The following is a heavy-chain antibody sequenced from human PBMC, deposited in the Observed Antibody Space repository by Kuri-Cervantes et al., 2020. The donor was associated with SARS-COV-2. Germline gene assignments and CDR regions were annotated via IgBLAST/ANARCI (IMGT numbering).Heavy chain of an antibody. CDR2: ISSSGSTI. J-gene: IGHJ4*02. D-gene: IGHD3-22*01. V-gene: IGHV3-11*01. Sequence: LSLTCAASGFTFSDYYMSWIRQAPGKGLEWVSYISSSGSTIYYADSVKGRFTISRDNAKNSLYLQMNSLRAEDTAVYNCARDQTYYYDSSGYPLGYWGQGTLVTVSS. CDR1: GFTFSDYY. CDR3: ARDQTYYYDSSGYPLGY.